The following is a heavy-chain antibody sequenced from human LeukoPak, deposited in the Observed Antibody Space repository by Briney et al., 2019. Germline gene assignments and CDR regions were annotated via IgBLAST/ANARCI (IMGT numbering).Heavy chain of an antibody. D-gene: IGHD4-17*01. CDR3: ARSPPLGDYDLGNHYYFDY. CDR2: INAGNGNT. Sequence: ASVKVSCKAAGYTFTSYAMHWVRQAPGQRLEWMGWINAGNGNTKYSQKFQGRVTITRDTSASTACMELSSLRSEDTAVYYCARSPPLGDYDLGNHYYFDYWGQGTLVTVSS. J-gene: IGHJ4*02. V-gene: IGHV1-3*01. CDR1: GYTFTSYA.